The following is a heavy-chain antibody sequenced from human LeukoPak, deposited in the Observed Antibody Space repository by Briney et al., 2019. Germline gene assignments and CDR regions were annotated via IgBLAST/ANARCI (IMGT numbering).Heavy chain of an antibody. D-gene: IGHD6-13*01. V-gene: IGHV3-7*04. CDR1: GFTFSSYW. CDR2: IKQDGSEK. CDR3: ARDLIAAAGLYYYYYGMDV. Sequence: QPGGSLRLSCAASGFTFSSYWMSWVRQAPGKGLEWVANIKQDGSEKYYVDSVKGRFTISRDNAKNSLYLQMNSLRAEDTAVYYCARDLIAAAGLYYYYYGMDVWGQGTTVTVSS. J-gene: IGHJ6*02.